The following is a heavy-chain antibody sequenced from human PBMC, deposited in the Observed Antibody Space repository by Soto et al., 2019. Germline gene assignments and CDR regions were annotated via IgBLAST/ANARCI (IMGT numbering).Heavy chain of an antibody. J-gene: IGHJ4*02. CDR1: GSSISIVCF. CDR2: MYHDGNT. Sequence: SETLSLTSPVPGSSISIVCFWAWIRQPPGKGLEWIANMYHDGNTHYNPSLKSRVTMSVDTSKNQFSLKLNSVTAADTAVYYCARESYSGYHSYDYWGQGILVTVSS. CDR3: ARESYSGYHSYDY. V-gene: IGHV4-38-2*02. D-gene: IGHD5-12*01.